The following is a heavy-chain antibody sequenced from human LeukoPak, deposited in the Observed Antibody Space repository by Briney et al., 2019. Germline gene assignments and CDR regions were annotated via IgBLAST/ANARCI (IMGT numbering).Heavy chain of an antibody. V-gene: IGHV4-61*02. Sequence: SETLSLTCTVSGGSISSSSYYWSWIRQPAGKGLEWIGRIYTSGSTNYNPSLKSRVTMSVDTSKNQFSLKLSSVTAADTAVYYCVRHGSGSYYYNYFDPWGQGTLVTVSS. D-gene: IGHD3-10*01. CDR3: VRHGSGSYYYNYFDP. CDR2: IYTSGST. CDR1: GGSISSSSYY. J-gene: IGHJ5*02.